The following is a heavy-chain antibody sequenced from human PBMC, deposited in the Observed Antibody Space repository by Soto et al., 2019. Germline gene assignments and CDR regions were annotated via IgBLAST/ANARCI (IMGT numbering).Heavy chain of an antibody. Sequence: QVQLVQSGAEVKKSGASVKVSCKASGYTFTGYYIHWVRQAPGQGLEWMGEIGPNSGGTRNAPKFQGRVTMTRDTSISTVYMELSNLSPDDTAVYYCGRGRSGEVVVFYWGQGTLVTVYS. CDR3: GRGRSGEVVVFY. J-gene: IGHJ4*02. V-gene: IGHV1-2*02. CDR2: IGPNSGGT. D-gene: IGHD3-16*02. CDR1: GYTFTGYY.